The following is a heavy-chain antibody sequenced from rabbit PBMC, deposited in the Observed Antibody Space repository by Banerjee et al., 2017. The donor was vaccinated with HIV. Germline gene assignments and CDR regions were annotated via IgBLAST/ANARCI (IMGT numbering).Heavy chain of an antibody. CDR2: IYAGSSGTT. CDR1: GFSFSNNYY. CDR3: ARWASNSGYWDAFNL. D-gene: IGHD1-1*01. V-gene: IGHV1S40*01. Sequence: QSLEESGGDLVKPGASLTLTCTASGFSFSNNYYMCWVRQAPGKGPEWIACIYAGSSGTTYSASWAKGRFTISKTSSTTVTLQMTSLTAADTATYFCARWASNSGYWDAFNLWGPGTLVTVS. J-gene: IGHJ4*01.